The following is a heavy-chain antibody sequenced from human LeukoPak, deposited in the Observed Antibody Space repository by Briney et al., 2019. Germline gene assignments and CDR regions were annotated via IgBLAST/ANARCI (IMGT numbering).Heavy chain of an antibody. J-gene: IGHJ6*02. Sequence: AGGSLRLSCAASGFTFSNYDIHWVRQAPGKGLEWVALISYDGSNKYYADSVEGRFTISRDNTKNSLVLQMNSLRVEDTAIYYCARGSGHDRVYYYGMDVWGQGTTVTVSS. D-gene: IGHD5-12*01. CDR3: ARGSGHDRVYYYGMDV. CDR1: GFTFSNYD. V-gene: IGHV3-30-3*01. CDR2: ISYDGSNK.